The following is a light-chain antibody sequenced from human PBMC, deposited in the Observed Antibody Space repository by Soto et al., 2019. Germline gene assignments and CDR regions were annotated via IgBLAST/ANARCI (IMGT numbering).Light chain of an antibody. Sequence: QSVLAQPASVSGSPGQSITISFTGTSSDVGGYIYVSWYQQHPGKAPKLVIYDVTSRPSGVSYRFSGSKSGNTASLTISGLQAEDEADYYCSSYTTSSSYVFGTGTKVTVL. CDR3: SSYTTSSSYV. V-gene: IGLV2-14*01. J-gene: IGLJ1*01. CDR2: DVT. CDR1: SSDVGGYIY.